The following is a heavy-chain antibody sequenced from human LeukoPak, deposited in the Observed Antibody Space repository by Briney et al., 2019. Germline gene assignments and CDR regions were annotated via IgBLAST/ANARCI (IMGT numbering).Heavy chain of an antibody. V-gene: IGHV3-9*03. CDR2: ISWNSGSI. CDR1: GFTFDDYA. D-gene: IGHD6-13*01. CDR3: AKDAGKVAAAGRGLDY. J-gene: IGHJ4*02. Sequence: GGSLRLSCAASGFTFDDYAMHWVRQAPGKGLEWVSGISWNSGSIGYADSVKGRFTISRDNAKNSLYLQMNSLRAEDMALYYCAKDAGKVAAAGRGLDYRGQGTLVTVSS.